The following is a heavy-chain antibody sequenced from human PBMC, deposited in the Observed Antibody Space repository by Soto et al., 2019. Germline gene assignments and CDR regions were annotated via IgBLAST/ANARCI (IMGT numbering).Heavy chain of an antibody. Sequence: QVQLVQSGAEVKKPGSSVKVSCKASGGTFSSYAISWVRQAPGQGLEWMGGIIPIFGTADYAQKFQVRVTITADESTSTAYMELSSLRSEDTAVYYCASAWGPSYYSGMDVWGQGTKVTVSS. CDR2: IIPIFGTA. J-gene: IGHJ6*02. D-gene: IGHD3-16*01. V-gene: IGHV1-69*12. CDR3: ASAWGPSYYSGMDV. CDR1: GGTFSSYA.